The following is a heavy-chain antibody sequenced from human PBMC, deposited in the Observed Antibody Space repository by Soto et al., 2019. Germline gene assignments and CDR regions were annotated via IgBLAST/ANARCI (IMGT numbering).Heavy chain of an antibody. CDR3: ARDQAYCGGDCLRAGMDV. V-gene: IGHV3-53*01. CDR2: IYSGGST. D-gene: IGHD2-21*02. J-gene: IGHJ6*02. Sequence: GGSLRLSCAASGFTVSSNYMSWVRQAPGKGLEWVSVIYSGGSTYYADSETGRFTISRDNSKNTLYLQMNSLRAEDTAVYYCARDQAYCGGDCLRAGMDVWGQGTTVTVSS. CDR1: GFTVSSNY.